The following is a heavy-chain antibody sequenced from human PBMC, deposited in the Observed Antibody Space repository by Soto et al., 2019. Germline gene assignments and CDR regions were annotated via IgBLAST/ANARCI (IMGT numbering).Heavy chain of an antibody. V-gene: IGHV3-66*01. D-gene: IGHD6-19*01. CDR3: ARDDWAGSKRGYFDF. J-gene: IGHJ4*02. Sequence: EVQLVESGGGLVQPGGSLRLSCAASGLTVSSNYMTWVRQAPGKGLEWVSVIHSGGNTYYADSVKGRFTISRDNSKNTLYLQMNSLRAEDTAVYFRARDDWAGSKRGYFDFWGQGTLVTLSS. CDR1: GLTVSSNY. CDR2: IHSGGNT.